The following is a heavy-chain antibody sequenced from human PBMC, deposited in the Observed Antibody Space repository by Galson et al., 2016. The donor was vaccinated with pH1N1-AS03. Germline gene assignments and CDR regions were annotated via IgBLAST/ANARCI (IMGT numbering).Heavy chain of an antibody. CDR1: GLEFSYFW. Sequence: SLRLSCAASGLEFSYFWMTWVRQAPGKGPEWVANIKQDGSETHYVDSVKGRFTISRDNAKNSLYLQMNSLRVEDTTMYYCARGEMIGDDSWGQGTVVTVS. D-gene: IGHD2-21*02. J-gene: IGHJ3*01. CDR2: IKQDGSET. CDR3: ARGEMIGDDS. V-gene: IGHV3-7*03.